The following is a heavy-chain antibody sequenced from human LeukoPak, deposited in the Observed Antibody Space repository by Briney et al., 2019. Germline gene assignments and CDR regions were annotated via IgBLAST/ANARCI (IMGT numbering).Heavy chain of an antibody. J-gene: IGHJ4*02. CDR1: GFTFSRYW. Sequence: GGSLRLSCAASGFTFSRYWMHWVRQAPGKGLVWASRINTDGSSTSYADSVKGRFTISRDNAKNTLYLQMNSLRVEDTAVYYCTRGYPIFDYWGQGTLVTVSS. D-gene: IGHD3-16*02. CDR3: TRGYPIFDY. V-gene: IGHV3-74*01. CDR2: INTDGSST.